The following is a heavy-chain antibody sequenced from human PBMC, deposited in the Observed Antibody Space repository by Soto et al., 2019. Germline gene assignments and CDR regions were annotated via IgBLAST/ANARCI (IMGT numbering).Heavy chain of an antibody. V-gene: IGHV3-23*01. Sequence: GGSLRLSCAAPGFTFSGYWMSWLRQAPGKGLEWVSAISGSGGSTYYADSVKGRFTISRDNSKNTLYLQMNSLRAEDTAVYYCARVPYNFFCDYWGQGALVTVSS. CDR2: ISGSGGST. CDR3: ARVPYNFFCDY. CDR1: GFTFSGYW. D-gene: IGHD1-1*01. J-gene: IGHJ4*02.